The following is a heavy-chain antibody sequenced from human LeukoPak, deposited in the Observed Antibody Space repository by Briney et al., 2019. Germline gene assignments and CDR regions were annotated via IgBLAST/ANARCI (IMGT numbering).Heavy chain of an antibody. CDR3: TSANYGPAY. V-gene: IGHV3-7*01. CDR1: GFTFSSAW. Sequence: PGGSLRLSCAASGFTFSSAWMSWVRQAPGKGLEWVANVNQDGSGKYYVDSVKGRFTISKDNAKNSLYLRMNSLRAEDTAVYYCTSANYGPAYWGQGTLVTVSS. J-gene: IGHJ4*02. CDR2: VNQDGSGK. D-gene: IGHD5-24*01.